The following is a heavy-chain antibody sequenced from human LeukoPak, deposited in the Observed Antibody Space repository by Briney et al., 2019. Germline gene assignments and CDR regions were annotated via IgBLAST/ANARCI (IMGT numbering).Heavy chain of an antibody. CDR1: GYTFTSYY. V-gene: IGHV1-3*01. J-gene: IGHJ4*02. Sequence: ASVKVSCKASGYTFTSYYMHWVRQAPRQRLEWMGWINAGNGNTKYSQKFQGRVTITRDTSASTAYMELSSLRSEDTAVYYCARDLGGSYFDYWGQGTLVTVSS. CDR3: ARDLGGSYFDY. CDR2: INAGNGNT. D-gene: IGHD1-26*01.